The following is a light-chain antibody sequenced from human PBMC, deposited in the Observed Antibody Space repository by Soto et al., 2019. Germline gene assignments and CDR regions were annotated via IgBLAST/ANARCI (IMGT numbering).Light chain of an antibody. J-gene: IGKJ1*01. V-gene: IGKV3-20*01. CDR2: GAS. CDR3: QQYGSSPPT. Sequence: IVFTQSPGTLSLSPGERTTLSCRASQGISRYLAWYQQKPGQGPRLLIYGASSRATGTPDRFSGSGSGTDFTLTINRLEPEDFALYYCQQYGSSPPTFGQGTKVDIK. CDR1: QGISRY.